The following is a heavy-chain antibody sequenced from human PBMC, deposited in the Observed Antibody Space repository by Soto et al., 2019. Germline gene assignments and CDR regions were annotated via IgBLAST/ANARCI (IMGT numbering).Heavy chain of an antibody. V-gene: IGHV4-34*01. CDR2: INHSGST. CDR1: GGSFSGYY. J-gene: IGHJ5*02. CDR3: GRGGSSGWYWNWFDN. Sequence: SETLSLTCAVYGGSFSGYYWSWIRQPPGRGLEWIGEINHSGSTNYNPSLKSRVTISVGTSKNQFSLKLSSVTAADTAVYYCGRGGSSGWYWNWFDNGGQGTLVEVST. D-gene: IGHD6-13*01.